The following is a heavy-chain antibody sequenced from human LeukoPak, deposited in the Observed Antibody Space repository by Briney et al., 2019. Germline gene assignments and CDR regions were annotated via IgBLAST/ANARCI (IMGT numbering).Heavy chain of an antibody. J-gene: IGHJ4*02. CDR3: ARDQGGAVSY. CDR2: ISSLSGTI. D-gene: IGHD3-16*01. Sequence: GGSLRLSCAASGFTFSTYEMNWVRQAPGKGLEWVSYISSLSGTIYYADSVEGRFTISRDNAKNSLYLQMNSLRVEDTATYYCARDQGGAVSYWGQGTLVIVSS. V-gene: IGHV3-48*03. CDR1: GFTFSTYE.